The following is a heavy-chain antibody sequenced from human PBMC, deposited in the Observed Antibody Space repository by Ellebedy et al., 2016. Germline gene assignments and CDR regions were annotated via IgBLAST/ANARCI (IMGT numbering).Heavy chain of an antibody. D-gene: IGHD6-19*01. J-gene: IGHJ4*02. V-gene: IGHV4-38-2*02. CDR1: GYSISSGYY. Sequence: SETLSLXCTVSGYSISSGYYWGWIRQPPGKGLEWIGSIYHSGSTYYNPSLKSRVTMSVDTSKNQFSLKLSSVTAADTAVYYCARVLTGGESSGWYGPFDYWGQGTLVTVSS. CDR2: IYHSGST. CDR3: ARVLTGGESSGWYGPFDY.